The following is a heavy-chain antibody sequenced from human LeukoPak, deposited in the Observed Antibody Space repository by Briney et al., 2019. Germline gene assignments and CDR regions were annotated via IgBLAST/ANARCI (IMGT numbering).Heavy chain of an antibody. CDR3: ARASSYIVVVPAAYYTFDY. V-gene: IGHV4-30-2*01. CDR1: GGSISSGGYY. CDR2: IYHSGST. J-gene: IGHJ4*02. Sequence: SQTLSLTCTVSGGSISSGGYYWSWIRQPPGKGLEWIGYIYHSGSTYYNPSLKSRVTISVDRSKNQFSLKLSSVTAADTAVYYCARASSYIVVVPAAYYTFDYWGQGTLVTVSS. D-gene: IGHD2-2*01.